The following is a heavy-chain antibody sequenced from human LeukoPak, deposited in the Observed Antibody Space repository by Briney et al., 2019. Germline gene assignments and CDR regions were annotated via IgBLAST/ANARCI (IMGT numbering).Heavy chain of an antibody. CDR3: ARSGLVTMVRGGLDV. J-gene: IGHJ6*02. Sequence: ASVKVSCKTSGYTFTSYGISWVRQAPGQGLEWMGWINPNSGGTNYAQKFQGWVTMTRDTSISTAYMELSRLRSDDTAVYYCARSGLVTMVRGGLDVWGQGTTVTVSS. V-gene: IGHV1-2*04. CDR2: INPNSGGT. CDR1: GYTFTSYG. D-gene: IGHD3-10*01.